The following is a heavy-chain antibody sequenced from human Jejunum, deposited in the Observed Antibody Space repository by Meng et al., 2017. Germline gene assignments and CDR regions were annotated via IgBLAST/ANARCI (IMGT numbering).Heavy chain of an antibody. CDR1: GASISGADYY. J-gene: IGHJ4*02. Sequence: QVQLQESGPGLVKPSQTLSLTCTVSGASISGADYYWSWIRQPPGKGLEWIGYIYYSGATYSNPSLKSRATISIDTSKNQFSLRLTFVTAADTAVYYCVREKRRTYYFDYWGQGTLVTVSS. CDR3: VREKRRTYYFDY. D-gene: IGHD3-16*01. CDR2: IYYSGAT. V-gene: IGHV4-30-4*01.